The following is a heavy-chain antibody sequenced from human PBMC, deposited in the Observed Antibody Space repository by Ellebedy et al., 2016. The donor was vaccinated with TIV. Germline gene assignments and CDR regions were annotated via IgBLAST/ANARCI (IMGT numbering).Heavy chain of an antibody. J-gene: IGHJ4*02. CDR3: AKKREYDGNSLDS. CDR1: GFTTSG. Sequence: GGSLRLSCAASGFTTSGMHWVRQAPGKGLEWVAFIRSDGSARYYADSVKGRFTISRDNSKNTLYLQMNGLRVEDTAVYYCAKKREYDGNSLDSWGQGTLVTVSS. CDR2: IRSDGSAR. V-gene: IGHV3-30*02. D-gene: IGHD4-23*01.